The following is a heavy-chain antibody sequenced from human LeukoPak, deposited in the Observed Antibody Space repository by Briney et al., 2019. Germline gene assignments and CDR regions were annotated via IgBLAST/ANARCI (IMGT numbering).Heavy chain of an antibody. J-gene: IGHJ4*02. V-gene: IGHV1-69*04. D-gene: IGHD3-22*01. Sequence: GASVKVSCKASGGTFSSYAISWVRQAPGQGLEWMGRIIPILGIANYAQKFQGRVTITADKSTSTAYMELSSLRSEDTAVYYCARDWIYDSSGYHLGYWGQGTLVTVSS. CDR1: GGTFSSYA. CDR2: IIPILGIA. CDR3: ARDWIYDSSGYHLGY.